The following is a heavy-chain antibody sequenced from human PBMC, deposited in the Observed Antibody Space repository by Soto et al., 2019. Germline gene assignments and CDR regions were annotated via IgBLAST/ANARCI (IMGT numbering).Heavy chain of an antibody. D-gene: IGHD6-6*01. J-gene: IGHJ6*02. CDR3: EKDRLENTPYYYYYYGMDV. CDR2: ISNAGSNK. V-gene: IGHV3-30*18. CDR1: GFTFSSYG. Sequence: GGSLRLSCAASGFTFSSYGIHWVRQAPGKGLEWVAFISNAGSNKYYEDSVKGRFTISRDNSKNTLYLQMNSLRAEDTAVYYCEKDRLENTPYYYYYYGMDVWGQGTTVTVSS.